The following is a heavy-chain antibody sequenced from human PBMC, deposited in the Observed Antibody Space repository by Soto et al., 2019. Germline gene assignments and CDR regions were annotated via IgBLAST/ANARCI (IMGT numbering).Heavy chain of an antibody. CDR3: ARKVRDYNFDC. J-gene: IGHJ4*01. D-gene: IGHD4-17*01. CDR1: GYTLTDYY. V-gene: IGHV1-2*02. CDR2: INPDSGGT. Sequence: QVQLVQSEAEVRKPGASVKVSCRASGYTLTDYYIHWVRQAPGQGLEWMGWINPDSGGTKYAQKFQGRVTMTRDTSINTAYMELSSLKSDDTAFYYCARKVRDYNFDCWGHGTLVTVSS.